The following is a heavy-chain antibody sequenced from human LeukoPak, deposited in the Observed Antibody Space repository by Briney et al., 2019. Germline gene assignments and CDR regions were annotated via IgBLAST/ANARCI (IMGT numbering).Heavy chain of an antibody. CDR3: ARAPWLLIYRTNGVCLFDY. V-gene: IGHV1-18*01. Sequence: ASVKVSCKASGYSFTSYGISWVRQAPGQGLEWMGWISAYNGNTNYAQKLQGRVTMTTDTSTSTAYMELRSLRSDDTAVYYCARAPWLLIYRTNGVCLFDYWGQGTLVTVSS. CDR2: ISAYNGNT. CDR1: GYSFTSYG. J-gene: IGHJ4*02. D-gene: IGHD2-8*01.